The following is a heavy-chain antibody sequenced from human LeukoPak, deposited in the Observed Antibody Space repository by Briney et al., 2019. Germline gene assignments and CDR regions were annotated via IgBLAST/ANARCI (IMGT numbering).Heavy chain of an antibody. Sequence: SVKVSCKASGGTFSSYAISWVRQAPGQGLEWMGGIIPIFGTANYAQKFQGRVTITADESTSTAYMELSSLRSEDTAVYYCARNPGIAARRGNYYYMDSWGKGTTVTVSS. V-gene: IGHV1-69*13. CDR1: GGTFSSYA. D-gene: IGHD6-6*01. CDR2: IIPIFGTA. J-gene: IGHJ6*03. CDR3: ARNPGIAARRGNYYYMDS.